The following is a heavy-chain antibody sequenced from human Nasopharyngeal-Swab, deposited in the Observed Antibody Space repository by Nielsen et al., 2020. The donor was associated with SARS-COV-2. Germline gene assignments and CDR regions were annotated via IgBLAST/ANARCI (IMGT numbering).Heavy chain of an antibody. Sequence: GESLKISCAASGFTFSIYSMTWVRQAPGQGLEWVSYISSSSSTIYYADSVKGRFTISRDNVKNSLFLQMNSLRDEDTAVYYCASTSLVWFGEDGFDLWGQGTLVTVSS. CDR1: GFTFSIYS. J-gene: IGHJ3*01. D-gene: IGHD3-10*01. V-gene: IGHV3-48*02. CDR3: ASTSLVWFGEDGFDL. CDR2: ISSSSSTI.